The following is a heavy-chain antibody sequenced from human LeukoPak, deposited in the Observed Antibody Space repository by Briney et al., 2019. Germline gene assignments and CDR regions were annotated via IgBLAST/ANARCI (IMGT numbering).Heavy chain of an antibody. CDR2: IHYSGST. CDR3: ATSDTVSTYNWFDP. V-gene: IGHV4-39*01. D-gene: IGHD5/OR15-5a*01. CDR1: GGSISSNTYY. Sequence: PSETLSLTCTVSGGSISSNTYYWGWIRRPPGKGLEWIGNIHYSGSTYYNPSLKSRVTISVDTSENQFSLNLSSLTAADMAVYYCATSDTVSTYNWFDPWGQGTLVTVSS. J-gene: IGHJ5*02.